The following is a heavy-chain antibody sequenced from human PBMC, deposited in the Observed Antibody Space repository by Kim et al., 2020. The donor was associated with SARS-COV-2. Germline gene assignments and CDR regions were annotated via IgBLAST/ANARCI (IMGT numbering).Heavy chain of an antibody. D-gene: IGHD6-19*01. J-gene: IGHJ3*02. CDR2: IKQDGSQN. CDR3: ARTVAGRIDAVDI. V-gene: IGHV3-7*03. CDR1: GFTFGRFTFGSFW. Sequence: GGSLRLSCAASGFTFGRFTFGSFWMSWVRQAPGKGLEWVANIKQDGSQNYYVDSMKGRFTISRDNAQNSLYLHVTSLRAEDTAVYYCARTVAGRIDAVDIWGQGTMVTVSS.